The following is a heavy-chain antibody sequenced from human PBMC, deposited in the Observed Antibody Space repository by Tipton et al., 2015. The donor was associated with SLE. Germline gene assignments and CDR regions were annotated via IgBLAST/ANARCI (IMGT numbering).Heavy chain of an antibody. Sequence: TLSLTCSVSGGSIRRTYFYWDWVRQPPGGGLGWIGSVHYSGSTYYKPSLLSRVTISVDTSKNQFSLKLRSVTAADTAVYYCAGAWQGYCSGGTCYVLDYWGQGTLVTVSS. CDR2: VHYSGST. CDR1: GGSIRRTYFY. CDR3: AGAWQGYCSGGTCYVLDY. D-gene: IGHD2-15*01. J-gene: IGHJ4*02. V-gene: IGHV4-39*07.